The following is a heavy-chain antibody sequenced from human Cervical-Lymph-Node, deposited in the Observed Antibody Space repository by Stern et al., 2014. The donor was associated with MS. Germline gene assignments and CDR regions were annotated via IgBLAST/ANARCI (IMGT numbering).Heavy chain of an antibody. CDR1: RDSISSPHYY. CDR3: ARHVGVSSTWYRWFDS. V-gene: IGHV4-39*01. J-gene: IGHJ5*01. CDR2: VYYRGNT. Sequence: QLVESGPGLVKPSETLSLTCTVSRDSISSPHYYWAWIRQPPGEGLEWIGSVYYRGNTYYNPSLKSRVTISVDSSRNQFFLKLTSVIALDTAVYYCARHVGVSSTWYRWFDSWGQGTLVTVSS. D-gene: IGHD6-13*01.